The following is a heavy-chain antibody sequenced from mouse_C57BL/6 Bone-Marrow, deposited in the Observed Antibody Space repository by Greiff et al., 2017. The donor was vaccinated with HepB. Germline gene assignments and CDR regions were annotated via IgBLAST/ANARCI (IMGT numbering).Heavy chain of an antibody. CDR1: GYTFTSYW. Sequence: VQLQQPGAELVRPGSSVKLSCKASGYTFTSYWMDWVKQRPGQGLEWIGNIYPSDSETHYNQKFKDKATLTVDKSSSTAYMQLSSLTSEDSAVYYCATGPLRYYAMDYWGQGTSVTVSS. J-gene: IGHJ4*01. CDR3: ATGPLRYYAMDY. D-gene: IGHD1-1*01. CDR2: IYPSDSET. V-gene: IGHV1-61*01.